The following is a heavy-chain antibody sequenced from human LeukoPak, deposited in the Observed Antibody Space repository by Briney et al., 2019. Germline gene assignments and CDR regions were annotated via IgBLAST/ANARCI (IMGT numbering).Heavy chain of an antibody. D-gene: IGHD6-19*01. CDR1: GYSISSGSY. Sequence: SETLSLTCAVSGYSISSGSYWGWIRQPPGEGLGWIGSNHRVGTAYYNPSLKDRVTMSMDMSSNQFSLKVTSATAADTAVYYCAKDGSGWFGYFESWGKGALVTVSS. CDR3: AKDGSGWFGYFES. J-gene: IGHJ4*02. V-gene: IGHV4-38-2*01. CDR2: NHRVGTA.